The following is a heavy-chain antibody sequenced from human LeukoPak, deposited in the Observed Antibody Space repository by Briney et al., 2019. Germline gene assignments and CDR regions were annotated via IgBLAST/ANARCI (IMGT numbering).Heavy chain of an antibody. Sequence: GGSLRLSCAASGFTFSSYGMHWVRQAPGKGLEWVAVIWYDGSNKYYADSVKGRFTISRDNSKNTLYLQMNSLRAADTAVYYCAKDLGKTSRYYSDFCGQGTLVTVSS. J-gene: IGHJ4*02. CDR3: AKDLGKTSRYYSDF. CDR2: IWYDGSNK. CDR1: GFTFSSYG. V-gene: IGHV3-33*06.